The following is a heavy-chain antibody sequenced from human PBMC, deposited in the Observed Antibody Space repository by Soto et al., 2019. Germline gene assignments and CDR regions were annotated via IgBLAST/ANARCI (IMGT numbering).Heavy chain of an antibody. CDR2: ISSSSSYI. CDR3: ARDSGPKAAAGKYHYYGMDV. V-gene: IGHV3-21*01. J-gene: IGHJ6*02. CDR1: GFTFSSYS. D-gene: IGHD6-13*01. Sequence: GGSLRLSCAASGFTFSSYSMNWVRQAPGKGLEWVSSISSSSSYIYYADSVKGRFTISRDNAKNSLYLQMNSLRAEDTAVYYCARDSGPKAAAGKYHYYGMDVWGQGTTVTVSS.